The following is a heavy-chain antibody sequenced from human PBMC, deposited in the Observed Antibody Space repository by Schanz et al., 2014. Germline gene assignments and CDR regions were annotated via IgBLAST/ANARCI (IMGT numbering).Heavy chain of an antibody. CDR2: LTGSGGGT. V-gene: IGHV3-23*04. CDR3: ARDGRPTFDGSGEHYY. D-gene: IGHD3-10*01. CDR1: GFTFSTYA. J-gene: IGHJ4*02. Sequence: DLEESGGHLVQPGGSLRLSCVASGFTFSTYAMSWVRQAPGKGPEWVSSLTGSGGGTYYADSVRGRFAISRDNSKNTLYLEINSLRAEDTAVYYCARDGRPTFDGSGEHYYWGQGTLVTVSS.